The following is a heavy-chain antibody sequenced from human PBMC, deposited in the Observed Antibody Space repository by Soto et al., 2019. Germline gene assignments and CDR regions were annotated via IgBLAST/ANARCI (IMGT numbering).Heavy chain of an antibody. V-gene: IGHV5-51*01. CDR1: GYTFTNYW. CDR3: AASIFYYGMDV. Sequence: GESLKISCKGSGYTFTNYWIGWVRQMPGKGLEWMGIIYPGDSDTKYNPSFQGQVAISADKSITTTYLQWSSLKASDTAIYYCAASIFYYGMDVWGQGIMVTVSS. J-gene: IGHJ6*02. CDR2: IYPGDSDT.